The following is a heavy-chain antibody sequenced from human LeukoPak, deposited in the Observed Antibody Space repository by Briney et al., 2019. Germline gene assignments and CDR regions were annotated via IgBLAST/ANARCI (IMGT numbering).Heavy chain of an antibody. V-gene: IGHV3-21*01. CDR2: ISSSSNYI. J-gene: IGHJ4*02. Sequence: GGSLRLSCAASGFTFSSYSMNWVRQAPGKGLEWVSSISSSSNYISYADSVKGRFTISRDNAKNSLYLQMNSLRAEDTAVYYCARIFSGSIAVAVAGDYWGQGTLVTVSS. D-gene: IGHD6-19*01. CDR3: ARIFSGSIAVAVAGDY. CDR1: GFTFSSYS.